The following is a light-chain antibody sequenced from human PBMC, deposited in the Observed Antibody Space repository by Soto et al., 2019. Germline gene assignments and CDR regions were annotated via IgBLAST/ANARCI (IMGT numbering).Light chain of an antibody. CDR2: NNN. V-gene: IGLV1-51*01. J-gene: IGLJ2*01. CDR3: GAWDGRLNTGV. CDR1: SSNIGIKY. Sequence: QSVLTQPPSVSAAAGQTVTISCSGTSSNIGIKYISWYQQFPGTAPKLLIYNNNKRPSGIPDRFSGSRSGTSATLAITGLQTGDEADYYCGAWDGRLNTGVFGGGTQLTVL.